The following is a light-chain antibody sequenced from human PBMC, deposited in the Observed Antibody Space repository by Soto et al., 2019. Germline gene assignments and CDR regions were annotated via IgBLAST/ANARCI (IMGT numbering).Light chain of an antibody. Sequence: DIQMTQSPSSLSASVGDRVTITCQASQDISNYLNWYQQKPGKAPKLLIYDASNLETGVPSRFSGSGSGTDFTFIISRLQPEDIATYYCQLEITFGPGTKVDIK. V-gene: IGKV1-33*01. CDR3: QLEIT. CDR1: QDISNY. J-gene: IGKJ3*01. CDR2: DAS.